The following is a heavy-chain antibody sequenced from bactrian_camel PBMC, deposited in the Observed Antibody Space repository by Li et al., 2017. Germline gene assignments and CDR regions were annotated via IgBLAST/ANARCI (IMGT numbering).Heavy chain of an antibody. Sequence: SCAASGFTFNTYCLGWFRQAPGKEREGIAHFYYGTGGAGRTEYADSVKGRFTISLDNVKNTMYLQMNSLKPEDTAKYYCAALYWGCRGSWYGEQPSDPEYWGQGTQVTVS. D-gene: IGHD6*01. J-gene: IGHJ4*01. CDR1: GFTFNTYC. V-gene: IGHV3S28*01. CDR2: FYYGTGGAGRT. CDR3: AALYWGCRGSWYGEQPSDPEY.